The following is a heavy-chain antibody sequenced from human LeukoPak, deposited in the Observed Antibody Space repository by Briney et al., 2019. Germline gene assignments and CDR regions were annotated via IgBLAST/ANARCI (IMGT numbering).Heavy chain of an antibody. CDR2: INPNSGGT. Sequence: ASVKVSCKASGYTFTGYYMHWVRQAPGQGLEWMGWINPNSGGTNYAQKFQGRVTMTSDTSITTAYMELSRLRSDDTAVYYCARGSGPAHDYYDSSGPTYYFDYWGQGTLVTVSS. V-gene: IGHV1-2*02. J-gene: IGHJ4*02. CDR1: GYTFTGYY. D-gene: IGHD3-22*01. CDR3: ARGSGPAHDYYDSSGPTYYFDY.